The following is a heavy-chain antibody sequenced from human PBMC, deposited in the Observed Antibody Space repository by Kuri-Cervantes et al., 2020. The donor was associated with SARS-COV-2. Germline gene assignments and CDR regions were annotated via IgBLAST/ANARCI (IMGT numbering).Heavy chain of an antibody. CDR2: ISSSSSYI. J-gene: IGHJ4*02. V-gene: IGHV3-21*01. CDR1: GLTISNYG. D-gene: IGHD2-2*02. CDR3: ARDIVVVPAAISDG. Sequence: GESLKISCAASGLTISNYGMNWVRQAPGKGLEWVSSISSSSSYIYYADSVKGRFTISRDNAKNSLYLQMNSLRAEDTAVYYCARDIVVVPAAISDGWGQGTLVTVSS.